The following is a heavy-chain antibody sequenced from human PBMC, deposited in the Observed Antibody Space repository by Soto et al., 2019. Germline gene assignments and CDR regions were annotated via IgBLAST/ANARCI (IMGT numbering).Heavy chain of an antibody. J-gene: IGHJ4*02. V-gene: IGHV1-69*02. Sequence: QVQLVQSGAEVKKPGSSVKVSCTASGGTFSSYSVSWVRQAPGQGLEWMGRFIPILGIANYAPRFQGRVTITADTSPSTAYMELTSLTSEETAVYFCARYTSGASHWGQGTLVTVSS. CDR1: GGTFSSYS. CDR2: FIPILGIA. CDR3: ARYTSGASH. D-gene: IGHD6-19*01.